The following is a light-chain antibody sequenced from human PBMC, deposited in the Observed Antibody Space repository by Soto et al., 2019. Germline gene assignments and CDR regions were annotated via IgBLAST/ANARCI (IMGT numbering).Light chain of an antibody. Sequence: QSALTQPPSVSGAPGQRVTISCTGSRSNIGAGYDVHWYQHLPGTAPNLLVYENTSRPSGVPDRFSGSRSGTSASLAITGLRAEDEADYYCQSFDNSLSGWVFGGGTKLTVL. CDR1: RSNIGAGYD. V-gene: IGLV1-40*01. CDR3: QSFDNSLSGWV. CDR2: ENT. J-gene: IGLJ3*02.